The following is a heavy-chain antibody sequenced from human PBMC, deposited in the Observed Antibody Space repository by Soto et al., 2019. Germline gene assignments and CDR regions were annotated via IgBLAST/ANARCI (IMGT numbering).Heavy chain of an antibody. CDR2: INAGNGNT. J-gene: IGHJ5*01. V-gene: IGHV1-3*01. CDR3: ARDQKFRNWFDS. CDR1: GYTFSRYA. Sequence: ASVKVSCKASGYTFSRYAIHWVRQAPGQRLEWMGWINAGNGNTKYSQKFEGRVTLTTDTSANTVYMELSSLRFEDTALYYCARDQKFRNWFDSWGQGTLVTVSS.